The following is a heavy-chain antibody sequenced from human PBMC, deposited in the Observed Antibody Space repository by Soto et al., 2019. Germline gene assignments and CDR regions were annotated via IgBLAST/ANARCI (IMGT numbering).Heavy chain of an antibody. D-gene: IGHD3-10*01. CDR1: GGTFSSYA. Sequence: SVKVSCKASGGTFSSYAIIWVRQAPGQGLEWMGGITPIFGTANYAQKFQDRVTITADESTSTVYMELSSLRSEDTAVYYCAMTSYGSGTYFVYFDYWGLGTLVTVSS. J-gene: IGHJ4*02. V-gene: IGHV1-69*13. CDR3: AMTSYGSGTYFVYFDY. CDR2: ITPIFGTA.